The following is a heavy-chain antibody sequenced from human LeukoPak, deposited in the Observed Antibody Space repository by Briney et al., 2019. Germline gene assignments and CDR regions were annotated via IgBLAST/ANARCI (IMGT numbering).Heavy chain of an antibody. D-gene: IGHD6-13*01. CDR1: GGSISSYY. V-gene: IGHV4-59*01. CDR2: IYYSGST. Sequence: SETLSLTCTVSGGSISSYYWSWIRQPPGKGLEWIGYIYYSGSTNYNPSLKSRVTISVDTSKNQFSLKLSSVTAADTAVYYCARARGIAAANYYYGMDVWGQGTTVTVSS. CDR3: ARARGIAAANYYYGMDV. J-gene: IGHJ6*02.